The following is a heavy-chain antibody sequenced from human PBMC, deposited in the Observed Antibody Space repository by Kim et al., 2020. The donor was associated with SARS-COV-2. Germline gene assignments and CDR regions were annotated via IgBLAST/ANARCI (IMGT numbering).Heavy chain of an antibody. CDR3: ARVGPFGMVRGVIDYYYYGMDV. Sequence: ASVKVSCKASGYTFTSYGISWVRQAPGQGLEWMGWISAYNGNTNYAQKLQGRVTMTTDTSTSTAYMELRSLRSDDTAVYYCARVGPFGMVRGVIDYYYYGMDVWGQGTTVTVSS. D-gene: IGHD3-10*01. CDR2: ISAYNGNT. J-gene: IGHJ6*02. CDR1: GYTFTSYG. V-gene: IGHV1-18*01.